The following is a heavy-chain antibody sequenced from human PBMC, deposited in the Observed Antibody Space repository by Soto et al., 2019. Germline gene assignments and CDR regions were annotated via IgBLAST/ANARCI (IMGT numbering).Heavy chain of an antibody. Sequence: QVQLQESGPGLVKPSQTLSLTCTVSGGSISSGGYYWSWIRQHPGKGLEWIGYIYYRGSTYYNPSLKSRVTISVATSKNQFSLKLSSVTAADTAVYYCARHPPTYCGGDCCPYYFDYWGQGTLVTVSS. J-gene: IGHJ4*02. CDR2: IYYRGST. CDR1: GGSISSGGYY. V-gene: IGHV4-31*03. CDR3: ARHPPTYCGGDCCPYYFDY. D-gene: IGHD2-21*02.